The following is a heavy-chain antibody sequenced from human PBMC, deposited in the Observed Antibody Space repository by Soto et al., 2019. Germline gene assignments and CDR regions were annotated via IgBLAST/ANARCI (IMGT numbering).Heavy chain of an antibody. V-gene: IGHV3-23*01. J-gene: IGHJ4*02. D-gene: IGHD2-15*01. CDR3: AKDYCSGGSCPTTNPR. CDR1: GFTFSSDA. Sequence: GALRLSCAASGFTFSSDAMSWVRQAPGKGLEWVSAISGSGGSTYYADAVKGRFTISRDNSKNTLYLQMNSLRAEDTAVYYCAKDYCSGGSCPTTNPRWGQGTLVPVSS. CDR2: ISGSGGST.